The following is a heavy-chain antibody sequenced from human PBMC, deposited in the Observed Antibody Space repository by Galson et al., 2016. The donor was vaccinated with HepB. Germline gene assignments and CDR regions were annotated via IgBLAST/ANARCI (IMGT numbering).Heavy chain of an antibody. CDR1: GFTFSSHG. Sequence: SLRLSCAASGFTFSSHGIHWVRQAPGKGLEWVAVIWHDGSNKYYADSVKGRFTVSRDNSKNTLYLLMNGLRAEDTAMYYCVGDKRRPLSGRGSDWTLAYWGQGTLVTVSS. CDR2: IWHDGSNK. V-gene: IGHV3-33*01. D-gene: IGHD6-19*01. J-gene: IGHJ4*02. CDR3: VGDKRRPLSGRGSDWTLAY.